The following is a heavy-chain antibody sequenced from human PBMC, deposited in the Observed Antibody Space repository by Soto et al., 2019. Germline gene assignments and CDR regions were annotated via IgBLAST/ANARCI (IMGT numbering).Heavy chain of an antibody. D-gene: IGHD5-12*01. CDR2: IIPIFGTA. V-gene: IGHV1-69*13. Sequence: SVKVSCKASGGTFSSYAISWVRQAPGQGLEWMGGIIPIFGTANYAQKFQGRVTITADESTSTAYMELSSLRSEDTAVYYCARDIERLATNYYYYGMDVWGQGTTVTVSS. CDR3: ARDIERLATNYYYYGMDV. CDR1: GGTFSSYA. J-gene: IGHJ6*02.